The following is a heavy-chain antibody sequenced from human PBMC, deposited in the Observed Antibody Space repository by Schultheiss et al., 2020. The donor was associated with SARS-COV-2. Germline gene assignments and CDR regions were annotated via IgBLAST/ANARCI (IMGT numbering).Heavy chain of an antibody. Sequence: GGSLRLSCAASGFTFSNSDMNWVHQAPGKGLEWVAVISYDGSNKYYADSVKGRFTISRDNSKNTLYLQMNSLRAEDTAVYYCAKVKYYDSSTLMTWGQGTLVTVSS. V-gene: IGHV3-30*18. CDR1: GFTFSNSD. D-gene: IGHD3-22*01. CDR2: ISYDGSNK. J-gene: IGHJ5*02. CDR3: AKVKYYDSSTLMT.